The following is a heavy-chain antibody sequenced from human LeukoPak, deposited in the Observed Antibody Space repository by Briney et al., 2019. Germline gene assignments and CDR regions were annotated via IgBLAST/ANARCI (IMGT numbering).Heavy chain of an antibody. CDR2: IIPILGIA. J-gene: IGHJ4*02. Sequence: SVKVSCKASGGTFSSYAISWVRQARGQGLEWMGRIIPILGIANYAQKFQGRVTITADKSTSTAYMELSSLRSEDTAVYYCAAPGEQLVDFDYWGQGTLVTVSS. D-gene: IGHD6-6*01. V-gene: IGHV1-69*04. CDR3: AAPGEQLVDFDY. CDR1: GGTFSSYA.